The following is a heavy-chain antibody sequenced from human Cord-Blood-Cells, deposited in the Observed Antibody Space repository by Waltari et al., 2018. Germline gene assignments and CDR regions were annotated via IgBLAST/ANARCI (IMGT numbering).Heavy chain of an antibody. V-gene: IGHV4-39*01. CDR3: VVGIAAAGTDAFDI. CDR2: IYYSGST. Sequence: QLQLQESGPGLVKPSETLSLTCTVSGGSISSSSYYWGWIRQPPGKGLEWIGSIYYSGSTYYNPSLKSRVTISVDTSKNQFSLKLSSVTAADTAVYYCVVGIAAAGTDAFDIWGQGTMVTVSS. J-gene: IGHJ3*02. D-gene: IGHD6-13*01. CDR1: GGSISSSSYY.